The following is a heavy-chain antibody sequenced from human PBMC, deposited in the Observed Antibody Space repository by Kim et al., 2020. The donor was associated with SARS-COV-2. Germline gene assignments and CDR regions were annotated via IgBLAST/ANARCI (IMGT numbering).Heavy chain of an antibody. CDR3: ATESVRGVNHYYYGMDV. Sequence: SETLSLTCTVSGGSISSSSYYWGWIRQPPGKGLEWIGSIYYSGSTYYNPSLKSRVTISVDTSKNQFSLKLSSVTAADTAMYYCATESVRGVNHYYYGMDVWGQGTTVTVSS. V-gene: IGHV4-39*07. CDR2: IYYSGST. D-gene: IGHD3-10*01. CDR1: GGSISSSSYY. J-gene: IGHJ6*02.